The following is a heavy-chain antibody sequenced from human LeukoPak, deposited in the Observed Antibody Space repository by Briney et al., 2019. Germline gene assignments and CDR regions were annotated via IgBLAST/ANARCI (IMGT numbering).Heavy chain of an antibody. D-gene: IGHD4-17*01. CDR1: GFTFSSYA. V-gene: IGHV3-23*01. Sequence: GGSLRLSCAASGFTFSSYAMSWVRQAPGNGLEWVSAIGGSDGNTYYADSVKGRFTISRDNSKNTLYLQMNSLRAEDTAVYYCGAVTTSPPLDPWGQGTLVTVSS. J-gene: IGHJ5*02. CDR2: IGGSDGNT. CDR3: GAVTTSPPLDP.